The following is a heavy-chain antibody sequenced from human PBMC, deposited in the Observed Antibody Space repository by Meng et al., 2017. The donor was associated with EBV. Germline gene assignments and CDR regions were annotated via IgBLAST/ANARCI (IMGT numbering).Heavy chain of an antibody. D-gene: IGHD3-10*01. V-gene: IGHV4-34*01. Sequence: QVQLQQWGAXLVKPXXXLSPTCAGYGGSFCGYYWSWIRQPPGKGLEWTGEINHSGSTNYNPSLKSRVTISVDTSKNQFSLKLSSVTAADTAVYYCARGSYGSGSYFDYWGQGTLVTVSA. CDR1: GGSFCGYY. CDR2: INHSGST. J-gene: IGHJ4*02. CDR3: ARGSYGSGSYFDY.